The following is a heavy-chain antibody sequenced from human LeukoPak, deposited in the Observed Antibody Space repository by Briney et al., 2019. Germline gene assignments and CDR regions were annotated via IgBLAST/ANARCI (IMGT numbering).Heavy chain of an antibody. V-gene: IGHV3-21*01. CDR3: ARDSGVGATGRDWFDP. CDR1: GFTFSSYS. CDR2: ISSSSGYI. D-gene: IGHD1-26*01. J-gene: IGHJ5*02. Sequence: SGGSLRLSCAASGFTFSSYSMNWVRQAPGKGLEWVSSISSSSGYIYYADSVKGRFTISRDNAKNSLYLQMNSLRAEDTAVYYCARDSGVGATGRDWFDPWGQGTLVTVSS.